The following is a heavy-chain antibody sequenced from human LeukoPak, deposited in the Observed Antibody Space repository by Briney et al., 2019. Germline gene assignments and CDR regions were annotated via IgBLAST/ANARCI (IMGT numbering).Heavy chain of an antibody. CDR3: ATVGGRYCSGGSCYSHWYFDL. D-gene: IGHD2-15*01. V-gene: IGHV1-24*01. Sequence: ASVKVSCKVSGYTLTELSMHWVRRAPGKGLEWMGGFDPVDGETIYAQKFQGRVTMTEDTSTDTAYMELSSLRSEDTAVYYCATVGGRYCSGGSCYSHWYFDLWGRGTLVTVSS. J-gene: IGHJ2*01. CDR1: GYTLTELS. CDR2: FDPVDGET.